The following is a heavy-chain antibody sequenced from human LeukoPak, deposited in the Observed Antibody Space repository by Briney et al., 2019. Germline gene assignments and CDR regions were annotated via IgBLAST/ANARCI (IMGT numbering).Heavy chain of an antibody. V-gene: IGHV3-66*01. D-gene: IGHD5-18*01. J-gene: IGHJ6*02. CDR2: IYSGGST. Sequence: GGSLRLSCAASGFTVSSNYMSWVRQAPGKGLEWVSVIYSGGSTYYADSVKGRFTISRDNAKNSLYLQMNSLRAEDTAVYYCAREKGYSYGSVYYYYGMDVWGQGTTVTVSS. CDR1: GFTVSSNY. CDR3: AREKGYSYGSVYYYYGMDV.